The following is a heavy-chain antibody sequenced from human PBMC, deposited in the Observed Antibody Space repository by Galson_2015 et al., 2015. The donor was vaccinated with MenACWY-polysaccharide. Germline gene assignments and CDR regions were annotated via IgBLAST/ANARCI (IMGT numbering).Heavy chain of an antibody. Sequence: SLRLSCAASGSTFSSFDMHWVRHVIGKGLEWVAAIGTGGDTYYSGSEKGRFTISREDAKNSLYLQMNSLRAGDTAVYYCAREFTGDGSSWYYWYFDVSARGARVTVSS. V-gene: IGHV3-13*01. D-gene: IGHD6-13*01. CDR3: AREFTGDGSSWYYWYFDV. J-gene: IGHJ2*01. CDR1: GSTFSSFD. CDR2: IGTGGDT.